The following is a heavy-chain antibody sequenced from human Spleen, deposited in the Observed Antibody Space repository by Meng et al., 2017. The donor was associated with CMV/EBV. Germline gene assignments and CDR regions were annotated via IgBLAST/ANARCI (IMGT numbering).Heavy chain of an antibody. CDR3: ARDEGDCTDISCYLDGLDV. CDR2: ISSFDDTI. D-gene: IGHD2-2*01. J-gene: IGHJ6*02. Sequence: GGSLRLSCVASGFNFRVHEMNWVRKAPGKGLEWISSISSFDDTISYADSVKGRFTISRDNAKSSLYLQMNSLKVEDTAVYYCARDEGDCTDISCYLDGLDVWGRGTTVTVSS. V-gene: IGHV3-48*03. CDR1: GFNFRVHE.